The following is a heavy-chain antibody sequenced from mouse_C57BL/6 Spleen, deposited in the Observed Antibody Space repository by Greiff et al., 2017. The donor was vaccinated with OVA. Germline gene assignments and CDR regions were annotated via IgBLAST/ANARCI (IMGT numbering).Heavy chain of an antibody. CDR1: GFTFSSYG. CDR3: ARQGYYGSSPYFDY. CDR2: ISSGGSYT. D-gene: IGHD1-1*01. J-gene: IGHJ2*01. Sequence: EVKVVESGGDLVKPGGSLKLSCAASGFTFSSYGMSWVRQTPDKRLEWVATISSGGSYTYYPDSVKGRFTISRDNAKNTLYLQMSSLKSEDTAMYYCARQGYYGSSPYFDYWGQGTTLTVS. V-gene: IGHV5-6*01.